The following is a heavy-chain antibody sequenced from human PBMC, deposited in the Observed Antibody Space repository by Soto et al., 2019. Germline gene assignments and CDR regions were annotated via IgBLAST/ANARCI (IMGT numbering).Heavy chain of an antibody. CDR3: AKGRGGSGSLTPRVDF. CDR2: ISGGGDTT. V-gene: IGHV3-23*01. J-gene: IGHJ4*02. D-gene: IGHD3-10*01. CDR1: GFTFNNYA. Sequence: EVQLLESGGGLVQPGGSLRLSCAASGFTFNNYAMTWVRQAPGKGLEWVSAISGGGDTTSYADSVKGRFTVPRDGSKNTLYLQMSSLRAEDTALYYCAKGRGGSGSLTPRVDFWGQGTLVTVYS.